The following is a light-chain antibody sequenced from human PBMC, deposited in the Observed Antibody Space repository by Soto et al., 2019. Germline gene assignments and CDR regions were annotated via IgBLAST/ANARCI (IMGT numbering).Light chain of an antibody. CDR1: VLAKKY. J-gene: IGLJ2*01. Sequence: SSELTQPSSVSVSPGQTARITCSGDVLAKKYARWFQQKPGQAPVLVIYKDSERPSGIPERFSGSSSGTTVTLTISGAQVEDEADYYCYSAADNNLVLGGGTKLTVL. V-gene: IGLV3-27*01. CDR2: KDS. CDR3: YSAADNNLV.